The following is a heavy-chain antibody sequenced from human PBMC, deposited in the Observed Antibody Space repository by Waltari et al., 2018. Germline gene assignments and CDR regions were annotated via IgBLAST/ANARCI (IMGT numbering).Heavy chain of an antibody. CDR1: GGSISSYY. CDR2: IYYSGST. Sequence: QVQLQESGPGLVKPSEPLSLTCTVSGGSISSYYWSWIRQPPGKGLEWIGYIYYSGSTNYNPSLKSRFTISVDTSKNQFSLKLSSVTAADTAVYYCARGGIVGATRAFDIWGQGTMVTVSS. V-gene: IGHV4-59*01. D-gene: IGHD1-26*01. CDR3: ARGGIVGATRAFDI. J-gene: IGHJ3*02.